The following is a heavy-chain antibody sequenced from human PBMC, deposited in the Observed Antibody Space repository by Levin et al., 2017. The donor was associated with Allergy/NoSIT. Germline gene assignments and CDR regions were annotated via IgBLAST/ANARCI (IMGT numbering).Heavy chain of an antibody. CDR2: ISSSSSNI. J-gene: IGHJ3*02. D-gene: IGHD3-10*01. CDR1: GFTFSSYS. CDR3: ARDRIHDYYGSGTLWAFDI. V-gene: IGHV3-21*01. Sequence: GESLKISCAASGFTFSSYSMNWVRQAPGKGLEWVSSISSSSSNIYYADSVKGRFTISRDNAKNSLYLQMNSLRAEDTAVYYCARDRIHDYYGSGTLWAFDIWGQGTMVTVSS.